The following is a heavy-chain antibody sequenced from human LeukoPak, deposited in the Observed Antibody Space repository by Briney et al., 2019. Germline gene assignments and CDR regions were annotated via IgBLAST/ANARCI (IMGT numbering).Heavy chain of an antibody. D-gene: IGHD4-23*01. Sequence: GGSLRLSCAASGFTFSSYDMHWVRQATGKGLEWVSAIGTAGDTYYPGSVKGRFTISRENAKNSLCLQMNSLRAGDTAVYYCARASTPYYGGNPYFDYWGQGTLVTVSS. V-gene: IGHV3-13*01. CDR3: ARASTPYYGGNPYFDY. CDR1: GFTFSSYD. J-gene: IGHJ4*02. CDR2: IGTAGDT.